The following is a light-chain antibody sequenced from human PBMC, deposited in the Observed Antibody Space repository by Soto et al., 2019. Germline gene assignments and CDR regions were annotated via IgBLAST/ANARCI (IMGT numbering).Light chain of an antibody. CDR3: QQYNNWPRT. J-gene: IGKJ1*01. Sequence: EIVMTQSPATLSVSPGERATLSCRASQSVSSNLAWYQQKPGQAPRLLIYGASTRATGIPGRFSGSGSGTEFTLTINSLQSEDFAVYYCQQYNNWPRTFGQGTKVDIK. CDR2: GAS. CDR1: QSVSSN. V-gene: IGKV3-15*01.